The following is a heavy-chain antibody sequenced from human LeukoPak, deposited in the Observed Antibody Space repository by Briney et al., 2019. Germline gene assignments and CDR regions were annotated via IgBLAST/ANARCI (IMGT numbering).Heavy chain of an antibody. CDR2: INHSGST. CDR3: AREIRRGVVITNDAFDI. V-gene: IGHV4-34*01. Sequence: SETLSLTCAVYGGSFSGYYWSWIRQPPGKGLEWIGEINHSGSTNYNPSLKSRVTISVDTSKNQFSLKLSSVTAADTAVYYCAREIRRGVVITNDAFDIWGQGTMVTVSS. D-gene: IGHD3-22*01. CDR1: GGSFSGYY. J-gene: IGHJ3*02.